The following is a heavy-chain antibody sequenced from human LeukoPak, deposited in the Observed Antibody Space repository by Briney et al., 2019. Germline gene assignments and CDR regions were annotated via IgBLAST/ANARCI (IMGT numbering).Heavy chain of an antibody. CDR3: ARASRVGYNLDY. D-gene: IGHD5-24*01. V-gene: IGHV3-7*01. CDR1: GFTFSSYF. J-gene: IGHJ4*02. Sequence: AGSLRLSCPASGFTFSSYFISWGRHAPGKGMEWVGNIKQDGSEKYYVDSVKGRFTITRDNAKKSVYMQMNSLRADDTAVYYCARASRVGYNLDYWGQGTLVTVSS. CDR2: IKQDGSEK.